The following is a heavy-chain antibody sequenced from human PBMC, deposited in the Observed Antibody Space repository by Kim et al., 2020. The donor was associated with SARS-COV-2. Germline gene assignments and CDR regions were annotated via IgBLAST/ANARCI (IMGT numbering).Heavy chain of an antibody. CDR3: ATGAPSGNYLDY. D-gene: IGHD1-26*01. J-gene: IGHJ4*02. CDR1: GFTFRNVW. V-gene: IGHV3-15*01. CDR2: VKSKRDGETT. Sequence: GWSLRLSCVASGFTFRNVWMTWVRQAPGKGLEWVGRVKSKRDGETTDYATTVKGRFTISRDDSRDTLFLQMSSLRDEDTAVYYCATGAPSGNYLDYWGQGTLVTVSS.